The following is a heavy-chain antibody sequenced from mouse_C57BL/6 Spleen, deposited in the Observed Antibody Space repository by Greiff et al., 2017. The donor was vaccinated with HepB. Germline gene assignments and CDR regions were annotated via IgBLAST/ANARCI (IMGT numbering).Heavy chain of an antibody. CDR1: GYTFTDYE. D-gene: IGHD1-1*01. CDR3: TSSPPLHYYGSSYVGYYFDY. CDR2: IDPETGGT. V-gene: IGHV1-15*01. J-gene: IGHJ2*01. Sequence: QVQLQQSGAELVRPGASVTLSCKASGYTFTDYEMHWVKQTPVHGLEWIGAIDPETGGTAYNQKFKGKAILTADKSSSTAYMELRSLTSEDSAVYYCTSSPPLHYYGSSYVGYYFDYWGQGTTLTVSS.